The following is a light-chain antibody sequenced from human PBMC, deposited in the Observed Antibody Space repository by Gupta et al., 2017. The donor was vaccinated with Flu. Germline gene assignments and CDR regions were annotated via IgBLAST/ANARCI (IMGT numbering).Light chain of an antibody. CDR2: EVR. J-gene: IGLJ2*01. Sequence: QSALTQPASVSVSPGQSITISCTGTSGDIGDYDYVSWYQQYPGKPPGLIIFEVRFRPSGISHRFSGSKSGNTASLTISGLQPEDEADYYCGSYTINGTVVLGGGTKVTVL. V-gene: IGLV2-14*01. CDR1: SGDIGDYDY. CDR3: GSYTINGTVV.